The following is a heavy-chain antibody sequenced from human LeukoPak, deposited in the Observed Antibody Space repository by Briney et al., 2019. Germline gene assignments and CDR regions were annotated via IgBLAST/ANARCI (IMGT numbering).Heavy chain of an antibody. Sequence: ESGPTLVNPTQTLTLTCTFSGFSLSTSGVGVGWIRQPPGKGLEWIGYIYYSGSTNYNPSLKSRVIISVDTSKNQFSLKLTSVTAADTAVYYCARDAPPSSFDIWGQGTMVTVSS. CDR1: GFSLSTSGVG. V-gene: IGHV4-61*08. CDR2: IYYSGST. J-gene: IGHJ3*02. CDR3: ARDAPPSSFDI.